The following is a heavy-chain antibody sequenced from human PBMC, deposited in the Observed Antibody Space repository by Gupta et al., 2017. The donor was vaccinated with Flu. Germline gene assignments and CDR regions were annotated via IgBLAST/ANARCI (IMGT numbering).Heavy chain of an antibody. CDR3: AKTVVPAAYDAFDI. CDR1: GFPFRSYA. V-gene: IGHV3-23*01. J-gene: IGHJ3*02. Sequence: EVQLLVSVGGLVKPGASLRLSCAASGFPFRSYAMSWVRQAPGKGLEWVSAISGSGGSTYYADSVKGRFTISRDNSKNTLYLQMNSMRAEDTAVYYCAKTVVPAAYDAFDIGGQGTMVTVSS. CDR2: ISGSGGST. D-gene: IGHD2-2*01.